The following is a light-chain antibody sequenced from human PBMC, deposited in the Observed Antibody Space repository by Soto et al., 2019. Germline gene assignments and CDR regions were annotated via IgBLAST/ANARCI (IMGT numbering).Light chain of an antibody. V-gene: IGKV3-11*01. J-gene: IGKJ2*01. CDR2: DAS. CDR3: QQRNNWPPGFT. CDR1: QSVSNY. Sequence: EIVLTQSPATLSLSPGERDTLSCRASQSVSNYLAWYQQKTGQAPRLLIYDASSRDTGIPARFSGSASGTVFTLTISSLEPEDFAFYYCQQRNNWPPGFTFGQGTKLEIK.